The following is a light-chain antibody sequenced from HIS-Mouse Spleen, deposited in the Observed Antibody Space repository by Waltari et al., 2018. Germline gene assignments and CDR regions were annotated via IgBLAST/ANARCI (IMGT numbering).Light chain of an antibody. Sequence: QSVLTQPPSASGTPGQRVTISCSGRSSNSGRNTVNWYQQLPGTAPKLLIYSNNQRPSGVPDRFSGSKSGTSASLAISGLQSEDEADYYCAAWDDSLNGRWVFGGGTKLTVL. CDR2: SNN. CDR3: AAWDDSLNGRWV. CDR1: SSNSGRNT. V-gene: IGLV1-44*01. J-gene: IGLJ3*02.